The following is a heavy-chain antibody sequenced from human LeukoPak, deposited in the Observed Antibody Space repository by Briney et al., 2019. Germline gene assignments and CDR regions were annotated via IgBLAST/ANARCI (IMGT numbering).Heavy chain of an antibody. CDR2: INSNGGST. J-gene: IGHJ6*03. CDR3: ARVTSGAKITNFYYYHMDV. Sequence: PGGSLRLSCAASGFTFSTYSMQWVRQTPGKGLEYVSAINSNGGSTNYANSVKGRFTISRDNSRNTLYLQMGSLRAEDMAVYYCARVTSGAKITNFYYYHMDVWGKGTTVTASS. V-gene: IGHV3-64*01. D-gene: IGHD5-12*01. CDR1: GFTFSTYS.